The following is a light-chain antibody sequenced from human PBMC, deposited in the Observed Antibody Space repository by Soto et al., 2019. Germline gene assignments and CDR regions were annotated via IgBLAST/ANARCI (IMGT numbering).Light chain of an antibody. V-gene: IGLV2-14*01. J-gene: IGLJ2*01. CDR3: SSFTTSSTLV. CDR1: SSDVGGYNY. Sequence: QSVLTQPASVSGSPGQLITISCTGTSSDVGGYNYVSWYQQHPGKAPKLMIYDVSNRPSGVSNRFSGSKSGNTASLTISGLQAEDEADYYCSSFTTSSTLVFGGGTKLTVL. CDR2: DVS.